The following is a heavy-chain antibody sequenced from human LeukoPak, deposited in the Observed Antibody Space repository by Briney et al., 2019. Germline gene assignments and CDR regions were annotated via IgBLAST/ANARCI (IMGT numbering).Heavy chain of an antibody. CDR1: GGSISSGDYY. CDR3: ARDRAGSVAHYYGMDV. Sequence: SETLSLTCTVSGGSISSGDYYWSWIRQPPGKGLEWIGCFSYSGSTYYNPSLKSRITISLDTSKNQFSLKLSSVTAADTAVYYCARDRAGSVAHYYGMDVWGKGTTVTVSS. J-gene: IGHJ6*04. CDR2: FSYSGST. V-gene: IGHV4-30-4*01. D-gene: IGHD6-19*01.